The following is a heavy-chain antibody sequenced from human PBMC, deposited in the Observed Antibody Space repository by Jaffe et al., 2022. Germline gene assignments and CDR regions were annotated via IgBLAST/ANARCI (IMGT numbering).Heavy chain of an antibody. CDR3: AKVGYSNYCFDY. CDR1: GFTFSSYA. V-gene: IGHV3-23*01. CDR2: ISESGGST. J-gene: IGHJ4*02. D-gene: IGHD4-4*01. Sequence: EVQLLESGGGLVQPGGSLRLSCAASGFTFSSYAMAWVRQAPGKGLEWVSTISESGGSTYYADSLKGRFTISRDNSKNTLYLQMNSLRAEDTAVYYCAKVGYSNYCFDYWGRGTLVTVSS.